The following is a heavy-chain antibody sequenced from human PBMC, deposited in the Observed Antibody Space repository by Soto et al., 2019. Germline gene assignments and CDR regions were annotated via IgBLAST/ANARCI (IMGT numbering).Heavy chain of an antibody. V-gene: IGHV4-4*07. J-gene: IGHJ6*02. D-gene: IGHD1-26*01. Sequence: PSETLSLTCTVSGGSIRSYYWSWIRQPAGKPLEWVGRIYASGTTNYNPSLKSRITMSVDTSKNQFSLNLSSVTAADTAVYYCARGGASGFGMDVWGQGTTVTVSS. CDR3: ARGGASGFGMDV. CDR2: IYASGTT. CDR1: GGSIRSYY.